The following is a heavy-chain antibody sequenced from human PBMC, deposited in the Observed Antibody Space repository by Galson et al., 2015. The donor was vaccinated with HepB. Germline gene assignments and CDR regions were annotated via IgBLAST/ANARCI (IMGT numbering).Heavy chain of an antibody. J-gene: IGHJ4*02. Sequence: SLRLSCAASGFIFSTYGMQWVRQAPGKGLEWVAHIWYDGTNKHYADSVKGRFTISRDNAKNTLFLQMNSLRAEDTAVYYCARDSGNGGSQDWGQGTLVSVSS. CDR3: ARDSGNGGSQD. CDR2: IWYDGTNK. V-gene: IGHV3-33*01. CDR1: GFIFSTYG. D-gene: IGHD2-8*01.